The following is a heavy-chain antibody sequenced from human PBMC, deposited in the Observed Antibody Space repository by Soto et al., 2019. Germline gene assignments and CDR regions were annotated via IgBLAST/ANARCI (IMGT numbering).Heavy chain of an antibody. CDR2: INAGNSNT. Sequence: GASVKVCCEASGYTFTSYARYWVRQSPGQRLEWMGWINAGNSNTKYSQKFQGRVTITRDTSASTAYMELSSLRSEDTSVYHWARAVAVPGYCDYWGPGTLVTVSS. V-gene: IGHV1-3*01. CDR1: GYTFTSYA. CDR3: ARAVAVPGYCDY. D-gene: IGHD6-19*01. J-gene: IGHJ4*02.